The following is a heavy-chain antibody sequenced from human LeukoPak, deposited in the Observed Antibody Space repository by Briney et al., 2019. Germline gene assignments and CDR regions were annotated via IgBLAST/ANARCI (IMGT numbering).Heavy chain of an antibody. D-gene: IGHD1-26*01. Sequence: GGSLRLSCAASGFTFSTYPMYWVRQAPGRGPEYVSGINNNGDRTYYAKSVKGRFTISRDNSKNTLYLQVGSLRAEDMAVYYCGRGGLVGPTPYLDSWGQGTLVTVSS. CDR1: GFTFSTYP. V-gene: IGHV3-64*01. CDR2: INNNGDRT. CDR3: GRGGLVGPTPYLDS. J-gene: IGHJ4*02.